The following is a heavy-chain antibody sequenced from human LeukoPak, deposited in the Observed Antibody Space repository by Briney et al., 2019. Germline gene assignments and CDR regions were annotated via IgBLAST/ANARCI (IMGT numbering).Heavy chain of an antibody. Sequence: GGSLRLSCAASGFTFSRYSMNWVRQAPGKGLEWVSSMSSSSSYIYYADSVKGRFTISRDNSKNSLYLQMNSLGTEDTAFYYCAKDLAPGDSWGIDYWGQGTLVTVSS. CDR3: AKDLAPGDSWGIDY. V-gene: IGHV3-21*04. CDR1: GFTFSRYS. D-gene: IGHD6-13*01. J-gene: IGHJ4*02. CDR2: MSSSSSYI.